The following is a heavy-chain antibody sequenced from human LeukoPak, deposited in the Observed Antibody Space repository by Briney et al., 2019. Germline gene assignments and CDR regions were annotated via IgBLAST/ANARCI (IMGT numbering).Heavy chain of an antibody. J-gene: IGHJ4*02. Sequence: SETLSLTCTVSGGSISTSDYYWGWIRQPPGKGLEWIGSIYYSGSTYYNPSLKSRVTISIETSKNQFSLKLNSVTAADTALYYCVRDERTFSSSWSPFDYWGQGTLVTVSS. CDR3: VRDERTFSSSWSPFDY. CDR2: IYYSGST. V-gene: IGHV4-39*07. CDR1: GGSISTSDYY. D-gene: IGHD6-13*01.